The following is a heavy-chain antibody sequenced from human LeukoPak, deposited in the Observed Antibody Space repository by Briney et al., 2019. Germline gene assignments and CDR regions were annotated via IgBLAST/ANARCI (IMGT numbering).Heavy chain of an antibody. CDR1: GGTFSSYA. CDR2: IIPIFGTA. CDR3: ARAGPGYSSGWSFYYMDV. V-gene: IGHV1-69*13. Sequence: GASVKVSCKASGGTFSSYAISWVRQAPGQGLEWMGGIIPIFGTANYALKFQGRVTITADESTSTAYMELSSLRSEDTAVYYCARAGPGYSSGWSFYYMDVWGKGTTVTVSS. D-gene: IGHD6-19*01. J-gene: IGHJ6*03.